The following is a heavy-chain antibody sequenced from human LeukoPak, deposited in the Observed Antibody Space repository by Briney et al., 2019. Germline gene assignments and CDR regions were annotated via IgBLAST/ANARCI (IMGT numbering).Heavy chain of an antibody. CDR1: GFTFSTYW. CDR3: VRGIHEYYYNSNGYPFDY. V-gene: IGHV3-7*01. CDR2: IKQDGSEK. Sequence: PGGSLRLSCVGSGFTFSTYWMSWVRQAPGRGLEWVANIKQDGSEKYYVDSVKGRFTISRDNAKNSLYLQMNSLRAEDTAVYYCVRGIHEYYYNSNGYPFDYWGQGTLVTVSS. J-gene: IGHJ4*02. D-gene: IGHD3-22*01.